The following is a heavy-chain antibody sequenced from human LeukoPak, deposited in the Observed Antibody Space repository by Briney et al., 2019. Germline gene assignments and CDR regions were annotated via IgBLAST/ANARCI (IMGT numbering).Heavy chain of an antibody. V-gene: IGHV4-34*01. CDR1: GGSISIYY. J-gene: IGHJ5*02. CDR2: INHSGST. Sequence: SETLSLTCTVSGGSISIYYWSWIRQPPGEGREWIGDINHSGSTNYNPSLKSRVTISVDTSKNQYSLKLTSVTAADTAVFYCARESGYYDVLTGYYNQNWFDPWGQGTLVTVSS. D-gene: IGHD3-9*01. CDR3: ARESGYYDVLTGYYNQNWFDP.